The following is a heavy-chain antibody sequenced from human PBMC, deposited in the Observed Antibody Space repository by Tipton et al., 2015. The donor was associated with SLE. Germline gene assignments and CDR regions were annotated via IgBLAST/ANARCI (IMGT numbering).Heavy chain of an antibody. CDR2: IHHSGDT. V-gene: IGHV4-38-2*01. CDR3: ARTQYTFGGVIAPFDY. Sequence: TLSLTCSVSGSSISRGYYWSWIRQPPGKGLEWTGTIHHSGDTYYNPSLRSRLTISVDTSKNQFSLHLSSVTAEDTAVYYCARTQYTFGGVIAPFDYWGQGTLVTVSS. J-gene: IGHJ4*02. CDR1: GSSISRGYY. D-gene: IGHD3-16*02.